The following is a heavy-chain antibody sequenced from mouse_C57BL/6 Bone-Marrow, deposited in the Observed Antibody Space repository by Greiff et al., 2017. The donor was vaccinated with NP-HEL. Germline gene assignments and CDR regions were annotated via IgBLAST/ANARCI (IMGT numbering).Heavy chain of an antibody. CDR1: GYTFTDYY. V-gene: IGHV1-19*01. J-gene: IGHJ4*01. Sequence: VQLQQSGPVLVKPGASVKMSCKASGYTFTDYYMNWVKQSHGKSLEWIGVINPYNGGTSYNQKFKGKATLTVDKSSSTAYMELNSLTSEDSAVYYCARSITTVVAPYAMDDWGQGTSVTVSS. D-gene: IGHD1-1*01. CDR3: ARSITTVVAPYAMDD. CDR2: INPYNGGT.